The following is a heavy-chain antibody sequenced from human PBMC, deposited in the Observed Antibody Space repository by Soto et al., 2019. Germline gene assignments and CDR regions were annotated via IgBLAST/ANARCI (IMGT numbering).Heavy chain of an antibody. D-gene: IGHD5-12*01. CDR1: GASVVNGNW. CDR2: VSLAGRN. J-gene: IGHJ4*02. CDR3: ARGFQYWLPTFD. Sequence: QVQLQESGPGLVRPSGTLSLTCSVSGASVVNGNWWSWVRQSPGKGLEWIGEVSLAGRNHYNPSLQSRVTISLDESKIHFSLILPSVTVADAAIYYCARGFQYWLPTFDWGRGTVVTVS. V-gene: IGHV4-4*02.